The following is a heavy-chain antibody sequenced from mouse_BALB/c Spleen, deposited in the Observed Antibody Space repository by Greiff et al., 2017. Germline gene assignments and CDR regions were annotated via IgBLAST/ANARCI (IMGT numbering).Heavy chain of an antibody. J-gene: IGHJ1*01. Sequence: VKLMESGPDLVAPSQSLSITCTVSGFSLTSYGVHWVRQPPGKGLEWLVVIWSDGSTTYNSALKSRLSISKDNSKSQVVLKMNSLQTDDTAMYYCARHGDYDDGGFDVWGAGTTVTVSS. CDR2: IWSDGST. CDR3: ARHGDYDDGGFDV. CDR1: GFSLTSYG. D-gene: IGHD2-4*01. V-gene: IGHV2-6-2*01.